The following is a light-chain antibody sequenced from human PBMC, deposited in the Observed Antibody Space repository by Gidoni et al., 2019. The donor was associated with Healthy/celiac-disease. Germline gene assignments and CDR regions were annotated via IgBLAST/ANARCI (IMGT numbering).Light chain of an antibody. CDR2: CAS. V-gene: IGKV3-20*01. Sequence: EIVLTQTPGTLSWSPGEGATLSCRASHSVSSSYLAWYQQKPGQAPRLRIYCASSRATGIPYRFSGSGSGTDFTLTISRLEPEDFAVYYCQQYGSSPRTFGQGTRLEIK. CDR3: QQYGSSPRT. CDR1: HSVSSSY. J-gene: IGKJ5*01.